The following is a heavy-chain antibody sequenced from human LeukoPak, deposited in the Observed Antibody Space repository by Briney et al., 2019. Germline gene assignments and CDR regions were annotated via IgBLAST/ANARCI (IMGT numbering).Heavy chain of an antibody. CDR1: GGSLSSGDYY. J-gene: IGHJ4*02. Sequence: SETLSLTCTVSGGSLSSGDYYWSWIRQPPGKGLEWIGYIYYSGSTYYNPSLKSRVTISVDTSKNQFSLKLSSVTAADTAVYYCARGVVATSELDYWGQGTLVTVSS. CDR2: IYYSGST. D-gene: IGHD5-12*01. V-gene: IGHV4-30-4*01. CDR3: ARGVVATSELDY.